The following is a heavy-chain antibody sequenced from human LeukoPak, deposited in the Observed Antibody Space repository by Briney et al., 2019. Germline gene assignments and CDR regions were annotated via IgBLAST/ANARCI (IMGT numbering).Heavy chain of an antibody. J-gene: IGHJ4*02. D-gene: IGHD5-24*01. CDR3: ARGRARRDGYNLRTMFFDY. Sequence: ASVKVSCKASGGTFSSYAISWVRQAPGQGLEWMGGIIPIFGTANYAQKFQGRVTITADKSTSTAYMELSSLRSEDTAVYYCARGRARRDGYNLRTMFFDYWGQGTLVTVSS. CDR1: GGTFSSYA. CDR2: IIPIFGTA. V-gene: IGHV1-69*06.